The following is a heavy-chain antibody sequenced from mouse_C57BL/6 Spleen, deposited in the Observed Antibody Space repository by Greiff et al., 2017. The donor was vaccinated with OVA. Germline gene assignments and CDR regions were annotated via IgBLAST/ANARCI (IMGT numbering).Heavy chain of an antibody. V-gene: IGHV1-80*01. CDR2: IYPGDGDT. Sequence: VQLQQSGAELVKPGASVKISRKASGYAFSSYWMNRVKQRPGKGLEWIGQIYPGDGDTNHNGKFKGKATLTADKSSGTAYMQLSSLTSEDSAVYFSARGTTVVDWYFDVWGTGTTVTVSS. D-gene: IGHD1-1*01. J-gene: IGHJ1*03. CDR1: GYAFSSYW. CDR3: ARGTTVVDWYFDV.